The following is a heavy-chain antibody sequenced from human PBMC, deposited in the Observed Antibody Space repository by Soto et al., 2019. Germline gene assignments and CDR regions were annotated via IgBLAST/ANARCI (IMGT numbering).Heavy chain of an antibody. J-gene: IGHJ6*02. CDR3: PRRERAVAGYYYYGMDV. Sequence: PXESLKVSCQGSGDSFTSYWISLVRQMPGKGLEWMGRIDPSDSYTNYSPSFQGHVTISADKSISTAYLQWSSLKASDTAMYYCPRRERAVAGYYYYGMDVWGQRTTVTVSS. D-gene: IGHD6-19*01. CDR2: IDPSDSYT. CDR1: GDSFTSYW. V-gene: IGHV5-10-1*01.